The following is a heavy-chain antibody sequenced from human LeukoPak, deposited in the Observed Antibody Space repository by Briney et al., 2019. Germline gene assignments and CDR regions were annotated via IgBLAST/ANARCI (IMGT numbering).Heavy chain of an antibody. V-gene: IGHV1-2*02. CDR1: GGTFSSYA. CDR3: ARVYVLRYFDWLLESNYFDY. J-gene: IGHJ4*02. CDR2: INPNSGGT. Sequence: ASVKVSCKASGGTFSSYAISWVRQAPGQGLEWMGWINPNSGGTNYAQKFQGRVTMTRDTSVSTAYMELSRLRSDDTAVYYCARVYVLRYFDWLLESNYFDYWGQGTLVTVSS. D-gene: IGHD3-9*01.